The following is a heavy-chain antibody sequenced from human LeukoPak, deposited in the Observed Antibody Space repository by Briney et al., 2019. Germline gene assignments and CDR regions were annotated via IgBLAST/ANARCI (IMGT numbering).Heavy chain of an antibody. CDR2: IYYSGST. D-gene: IGHD3-22*01. CDR1: GGSLSSYY. Sequence: SQTLSLTCTVSGGSLSSYYWSWVRQPPGKGLEWIGDIYYSGSTNYNTSLKSRVTISVDTSKNQFSLKLSSVTAADTAVYYCARVGRRYYDSSGYYVYYFDYWGQGTLVTVSS. J-gene: IGHJ4*02. CDR3: ARVGRRYYDSSGYYVYYFDY. V-gene: IGHV4-59*01.